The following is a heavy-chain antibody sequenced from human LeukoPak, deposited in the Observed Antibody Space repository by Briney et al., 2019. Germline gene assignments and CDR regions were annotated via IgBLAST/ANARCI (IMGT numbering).Heavy chain of an antibody. CDR2: ISYDGSNK. V-gene: IGHV3-30-3*01. J-gene: IGHJ4*02. CDR1: GFTFSSYA. Sequence: GGSLRLSCAASGFTFSSYAMHWVRQAPGKGLEWVAVISYDGSNKYYADSVKGRFTISRDNSKNTLYLQMNSLRAEDTAVYYCARGWLLSPGGYFDYWGQGTLVTVSS. CDR3: ARGWLLSPGGYFDY. D-gene: IGHD2-15*01.